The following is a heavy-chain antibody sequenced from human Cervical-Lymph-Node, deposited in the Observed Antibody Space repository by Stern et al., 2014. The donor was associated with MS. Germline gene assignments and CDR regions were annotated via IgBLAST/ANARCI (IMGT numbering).Heavy chain of an antibody. V-gene: IGHV1-24*01. CDR2: TDPEEGKQ. CDR1: GQRLSDDY. Sequence: DQLEASQAEVKKPGASVKVYCKVTGQRLSDDYLNWLRQGPTNRLEWMGGTDPEEGKQFYAQKFQGRLTMTEDSSTDTAYMELGSLTSDDTAIYYCATDFYIVTPYRTRTGGFDYWGQGTLVTVSS. J-gene: IGHJ4*02. D-gene: IGHD2-8*01. CDR3: ATDFYIVTPYRTRTGGFDY.